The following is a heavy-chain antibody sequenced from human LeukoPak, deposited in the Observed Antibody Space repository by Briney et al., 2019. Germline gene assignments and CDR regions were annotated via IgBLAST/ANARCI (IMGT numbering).Heavy chain of an antibody. D-gene: IGHD6-19*01. J-gene: IGHJ4*02. CDR1: GFTFSSYA. V-gene: IGHV3-23*01. CDR2: ISGSGGCT. CDR3: ARGWYSFDY. Sequence: PGGSLRLSCAASGFTFSSYATSWVRQAPGKGLEWVSAISGSGGCTYYADSVKGRFTISRDNSKNTLYLQMNSLRAEDTAVYHCARGWYSFDYWGQGTLVTVSS.